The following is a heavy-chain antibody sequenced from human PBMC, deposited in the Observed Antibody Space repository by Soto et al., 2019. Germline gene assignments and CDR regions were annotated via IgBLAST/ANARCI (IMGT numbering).Heavy chain of an antibody. CDR2: SRDKVHSHTT. CDR3: ARGVVSTGYFDY. D-gene: IGHD5-12*01. V-gene: IGHV3-72*01. Sequence: EVQLAESGGGLVQPGVSLRLSGAASGFTFSDHYMYWVRQAPGKGLEWVGRSRDKVHSHTTEYAASVKGRFTIARGDSEIAMYLQMHSLKTEDTAVYYCARGVVSTGYFDYWGQGTLVTVSS. CDR1: GFTFSDHY. J-gene: IGHJ4*02.